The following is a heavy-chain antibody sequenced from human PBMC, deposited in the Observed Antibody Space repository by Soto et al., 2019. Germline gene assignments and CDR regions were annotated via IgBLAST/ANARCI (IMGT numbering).Heavy chain of an antibody. CDR1: GFTFSSYG. V-gene: IGHV3-33*01. D-gene: IGHD6-13*01. CDR2: IWYDGSNK. Sequence: GGSLRLSCAASGFTFSSYGMHWVRQAPGKGLEWVAVIWYDGSNKYYADSVKGRFTISRDNSKNTLYLQMNSLRAEDTAVYYCARDIAAAGTPRNYYYYGMDDWGQGTTVTVSS. CDR3: ARDIAAAGTPRNYYYYGMDD. J-gene: IGHJ6*02.